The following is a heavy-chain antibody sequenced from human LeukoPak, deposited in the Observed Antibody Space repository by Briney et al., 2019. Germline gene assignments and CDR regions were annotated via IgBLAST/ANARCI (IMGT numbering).Heavy chain of an antibody. CDR3: VRDRFGDYVWGSYRYTFDY. Sequence: SGTLSLTCAVSGGSISSSNWWSWVRQPPGKGLEWIGEIYHSGSTNYNPSLKSRVTISVDKSKNQFSLKLSSVTAADTAVYYCVRDRFGDYVWGSYRYTFDYWGQGTLVTVSS. V-gene: IGHV4-4*02. CDR1: GGSISSSNW. D-gene: IGHD3-16*02. J-gene: IGHJ4*02. CDR2: IYHSGST.